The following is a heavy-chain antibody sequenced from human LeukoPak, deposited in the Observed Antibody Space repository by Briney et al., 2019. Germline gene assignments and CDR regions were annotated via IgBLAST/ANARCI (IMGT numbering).Heavy chain of an antibody. J-gene: IGHJ6*03. Sequence: PSETLSLTCAVYGGSFSGYYWSWIRQPPGKGREWIGEINHSGSTKYNPSLKSRVAISVDTSKNQFSLKLSSATDADTAVYYCASNPVTTYYYYMDVCGKATTVTVSS. D-gene: IGHD4-17*01. CDR2: INHSGST. V-gene: IGHV4-34*01. CDR1: GGSFSGYY. CDR3: ASNPVTTYYYYMDV.